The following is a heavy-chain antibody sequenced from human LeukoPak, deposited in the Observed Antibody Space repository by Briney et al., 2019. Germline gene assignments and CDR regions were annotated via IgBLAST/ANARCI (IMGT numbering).Heavy chain of an antibody. D-gene: IGHD2-15*01. CDR1: GFTFNSHA. CDR3: ARKTPRFGDYDY. J-gene: IGHJ4*02. V-gene: IGHV3-23*01. Sequence: GGSLRLSCAASGFTFNSHAMNWVRQAPGEGLEWVSAISSSGGTTYYADSVKGRFTISRDNSKNTLYLQMNSLRAEDTAVYYCARKTPRFGDYDYWGQGTLVTVSS. CDR2: ISSSGGTT.